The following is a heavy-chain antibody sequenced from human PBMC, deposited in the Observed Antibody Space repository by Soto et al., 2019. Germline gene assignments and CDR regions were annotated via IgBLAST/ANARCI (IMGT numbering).Heavy chain of an antibody. J-gene: IGHJ6*02. CDR1: GYTFTGYY. CDR3: ARDMPHQSRSSHYYGMDD. D-gene: IGHD6-6*01. CDR2: INPNSGGT. Sequence: ASVKVSCKASGYTFTGYYMHWVRQVPGQGLEWMGWINPNSGGTNYAQKFQGWVTMTRDTSISTAYMELSRLRSDDTAVYYCARDMPHQSRSSHYYGMDDWGQGTRVTV. V-gene: IGHV1-2*04.